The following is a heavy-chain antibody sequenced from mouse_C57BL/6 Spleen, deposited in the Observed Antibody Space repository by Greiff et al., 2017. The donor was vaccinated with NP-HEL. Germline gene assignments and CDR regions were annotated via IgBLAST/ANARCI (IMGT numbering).Heavy chain of an antibody. CDR1: GYTFTEYT. D-gene: IGHD2-4*01. CDR2: FYPGSGSI. Sequence: VKLQQSGAELVKPGASVKLSCKASGYTFTEYTIHWVKQRPGQGLEWIGWFYPGSGSIKYNEKFKDKATLTADKSYSPVYMELSRWTSEDSAVYVYARQEYDYDGDRFAYWGQGTLVTVSA. J-gene: IGHJ3*01. V-gene: IGHV1-62-2*01. CDR3: ARQEYDYDGDRFAY.